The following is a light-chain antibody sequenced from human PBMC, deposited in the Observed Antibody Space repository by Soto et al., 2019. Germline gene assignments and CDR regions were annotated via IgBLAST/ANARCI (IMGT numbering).Light chain of an antibody. Sequence: QAVVTQPPSVSGAPGQRVTISCTGSSSNIGAGKYVHWYQQLPGRAPKLLIYGDTNRPSGVPDRFSASKSGTSASLAITGLQVEAEAEDHCQSYDRGLSSSVFGGGTKLTVL. CDR2: GDT. CDR1: SSNIGAGKY. J-gene: IGLJ3*02. V-gene: IGLV1-40*01. CDR3: QSYDRGLSSSV.